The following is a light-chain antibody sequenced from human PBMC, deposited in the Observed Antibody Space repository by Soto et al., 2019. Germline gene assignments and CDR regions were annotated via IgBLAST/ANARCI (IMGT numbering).Light chain of an antibody. J-gene: IGKJ1*01. CDR3: QQRSSWPRT. CDR1: QSVSSF. CDR2: DAS. V-gene: IGKV3-11*01. Sequence: EIVLTQSPATLSLSPGERATLSCRASQSVSSFLAWYQQKPGQAPRLLIYDASNRATGIPARFSGSGSGTDFTLTISSLEPEDFELYYCQQRSSWPRTFGRGTKVDIK.